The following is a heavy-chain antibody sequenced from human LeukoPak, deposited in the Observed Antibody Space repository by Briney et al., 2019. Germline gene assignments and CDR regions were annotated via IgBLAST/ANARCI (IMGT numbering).Heavy chain of an antibody. CDR2: ISWNSGSI. CDR3: AKDIRDYDSSGYEIDY. J-gene: IGHJ4*02. Sequence: PGGSLRLSCAASGFTFDDYAMHWVRQAPGKGLEWVSGISWNSGSIGYADSVKGRLTISRDNAKNSLYLQMNSLRAEDTGLYYCAKDIRDYDSSGYEIDYWGQGTLVTVSS. V-gene: IGHV3-9*01. CDR1: GFTFDDYA. D-gene: IGHD3-22*01.